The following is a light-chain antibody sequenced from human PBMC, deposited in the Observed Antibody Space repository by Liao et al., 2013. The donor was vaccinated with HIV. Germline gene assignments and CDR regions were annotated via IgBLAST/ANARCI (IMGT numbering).Light chain of an antibody. Sequence: GSVAPGQTATITCSGDKLGDKFASWYQQRPGQSPILVIYQDTKRPSGIPERFSGSNSGNTATLTISGTQAMDESDYYCQAWDSSTGVFGGGTKLTVL. CDR2: QDT. J-gene: IGLJ2*01. CDR3: QAWDSSTGV. V-gene: IGLV3-1*01. CDR1: KLGDKF.